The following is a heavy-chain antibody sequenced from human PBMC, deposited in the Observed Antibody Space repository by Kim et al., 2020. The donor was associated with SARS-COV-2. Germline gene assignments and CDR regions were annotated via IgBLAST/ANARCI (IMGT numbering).Heavy chain of an antibody. CDR2: ISSSSRYI. V-gene: IGHV3-21*04. D-gene: IGHD2-2*01. CDR1: GFTFSSDS. CDR3: ERALSSTGRQDGMDV. J-gene: IGHJ6*01. Sequence: GGSLRLSCAASGFTFSSDSMNWVRQAPGKGLEWVSSISSSSRYIYYEDSAKGRFTITIYNAKNTLNLHLHSLSVEDTAAYYYERALSSTGRQDGMDVWG.